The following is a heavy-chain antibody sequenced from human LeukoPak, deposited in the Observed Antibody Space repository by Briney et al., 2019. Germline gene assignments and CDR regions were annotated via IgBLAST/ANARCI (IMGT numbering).Heavy chain of an antibody. CDR1: GGTFSNYA. Sequence: SVKVSCKASGGTFSNYAISWVRQAPGQGLEWMGGIIPIFGTANYAQKFQGRVTITADKSTSTAYMELSRLRSDDTAVHYCARVCELGEGWFDPWGQGTLVTVSS. J-gene: IGHJ5*02. V-gene: IGHV1-69*06. CDR3: ARVCELGEGWFDP. D-gene: IGHD3-10*01. CDR2: IIPIFGTA.